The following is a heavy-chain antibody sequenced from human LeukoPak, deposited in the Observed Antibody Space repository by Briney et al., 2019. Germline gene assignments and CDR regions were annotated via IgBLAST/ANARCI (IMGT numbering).Heavy chain of an antibody. D-gene: IGHD2-21*02. Sequence: PGGSLRLSCAASGFTFSDYYMSWIRQAPGNGLEWLSYISSSGSTIYYADSVKGRFTISRDNAKNSLYLQMNSLRAEDTAVYYCARDAGVSTAIPLYYFDYWGQGTLVTVSS. CDR1: GFTFSDYY. CDR2: ISSSGSTI. J-gene: IGHJ4*02. V-gene: IGHV3-11*01. CDR3: ARDAGVSTAIPLYYFDY.